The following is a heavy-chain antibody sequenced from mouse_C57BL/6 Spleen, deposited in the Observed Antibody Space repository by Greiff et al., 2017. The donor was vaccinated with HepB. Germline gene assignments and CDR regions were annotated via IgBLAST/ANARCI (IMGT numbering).Heavy chain of an antibody. V-gene: IGHV1-50*01. D-gene: IGHD4-1*01. Sequence: VQLQQPGAELVKPGASVKLSCKASGYTFTSYWMQWVKQRPGQGLEWIGEIDPSDSYTNYNQKFKGKATLTVDTSSSTAYMQLSSLTSEDSAVYYCARGVTGRNFDYWGQGTTLTVSS. CDR3: ARGVTGRNFDY. CDR1: GYTFTSYW. CDR2: IDPSDSYT. J-gene: IGHJ2*01.